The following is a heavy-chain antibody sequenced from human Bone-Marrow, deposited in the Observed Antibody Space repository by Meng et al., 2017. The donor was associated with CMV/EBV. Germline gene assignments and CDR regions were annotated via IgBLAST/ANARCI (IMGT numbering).Heavy chain of an antibody. CDR2: IYYSGST. D-gene: IGHD2-2*01. J-gene: IGHJ6*02. Sequence: SETLSLTCTFSGGSISSYYWSWIRQPPGKGLEWIGYIYYSGSTNYNPSLKSRVTISVDTSKNQFSLKLSSVTAADTAVYYCARDRIVVVPAATLSYYYYGMDVWGQGTTVTVSS. CDR1: GGSISSYY. V-gene: IGHV4-59*01. CDR3: ARDRIVVVPAATLSYYYYGMDV.